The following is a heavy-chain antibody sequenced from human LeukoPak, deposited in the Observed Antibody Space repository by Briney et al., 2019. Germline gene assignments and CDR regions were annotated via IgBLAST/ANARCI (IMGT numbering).Heavy chain of an antibody. Sequence: GGSLRLSCAASGFAFSTYSMIWVRQAPGKGLEWVSYIRSDSTIIHYAESVKGRFTISRDNGKNSLYLQMNSLRAGDTAVYFCARVQAGKWDFDYWGQGTLVTVSS. CDR2: IRSDSTII. V-gene: IGHV3-48*01. CDR1: GFAFSTYS. J-gene: IGHJ4*02. D-gene: IGHD1-26*01. CDR3: ARVQAGKWDFDY.